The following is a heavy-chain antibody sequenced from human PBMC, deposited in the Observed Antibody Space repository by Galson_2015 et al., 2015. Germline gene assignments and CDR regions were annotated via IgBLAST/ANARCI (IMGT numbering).Heavy chain of an antibody. CDR1: GFTVSSNY. CDR2: IYSGGST. J-gene: IGHJ6*02. Sequence: SLRLSCAASGFTVSSNYMSWVRQAPGKGLEWVSVIYSGGSTYYADFVKGRFTISRDNSKNTLYLQMNSLRAEDTAVYYCATQVDKPYYYYGMDVWGQGTTVTVSS. CDR3: ATQVDKPYYYYGMDV. D-gene: IGHD3-22*01. V-gene: IGHV3-53*01.